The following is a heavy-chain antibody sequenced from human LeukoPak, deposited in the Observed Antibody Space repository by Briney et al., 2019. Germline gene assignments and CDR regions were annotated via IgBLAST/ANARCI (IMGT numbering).Heavy chain of an antibody. CDR3: ARGATVTTIYYYYGMDV. J-gene: IGHJ6*02. CDR2: IIPIFGTA. Sequence: GASVTVSCKASGGTFSSYAISWVRQAPGQGLEWMGGIIPIFGTANYAQKFQGRVTITADESTSTAYMELSSLRSEDTAVYYCARGATVTTIYYYYGMDVWGQGTTVTVSS. V-gene: IGHV1-69*13. CDR1: GGTFSSYA. D-gene: IGHD4-17*01.